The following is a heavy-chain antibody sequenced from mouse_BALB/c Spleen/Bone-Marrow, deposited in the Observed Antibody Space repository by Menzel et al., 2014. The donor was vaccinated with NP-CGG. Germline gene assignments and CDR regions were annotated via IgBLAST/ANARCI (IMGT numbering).Heavy chain of an antibody. V-gene: IGHV5-9-3*01. Sequence: VQLQQSGGGLVKPGGSLKLSCAASGFTFSTYAMSWVRQTPEKRLQWVATISRGGTYTYFPDTAKGRVTITRDNAKNILYLQMSSVRSEDAAMYYCARQGDDYDGKLVYWGQGTLVTVSA. CDR2: ISRGGTYT. CDR3: ARQGDDYDGKLVY. CDR1: GFTFSTYA. D-gene: IGHD2-4*01. J-gene: IGHJ3*01.